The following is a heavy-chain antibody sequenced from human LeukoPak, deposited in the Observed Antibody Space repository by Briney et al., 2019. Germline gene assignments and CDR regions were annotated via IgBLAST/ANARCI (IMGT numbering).Heavy chain of an antibody. CDR3: ARGSRDGYNYRYNWFDP. CDR1: GGSISSYY. V-gene: IGHV4-59*08. Sequence: SETLSLTCTVSGGSISSYYWSWIRQPPGKGLEWIGYIYYSGSTNYNPSLKSRVTISVDKSKNQFSLKLSSVTAADTAVYYCARGSRDGYNYRYNWFDPWGQGTLVTVSS. J-gene: IGHJ5*02. CDR2: IYYSGST. D-gene: IGHD5-24*01.